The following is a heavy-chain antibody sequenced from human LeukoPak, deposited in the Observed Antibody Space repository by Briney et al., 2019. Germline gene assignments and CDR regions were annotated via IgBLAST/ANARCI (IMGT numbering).Heavy chain of an antibody. V-gene: IGHV3-30*18. CDR1: GFTFSSYG. CDR2: ISYDGSNK. Sequence: GSLRLSFAASGFTFSSYGMPWVRQAPGKGAGWVGGISYDGSNKYYADSVKGRFTISRDNSKNTLYLQMNSLRAEDTAVYYCAKDSILWFGEPTPEYDYWGQGTLVTVSS. D-gene: IGHD3-10*01. CDR3: AKDSILWFGEPTPEYDY. J-gene: IGHJ4*02.